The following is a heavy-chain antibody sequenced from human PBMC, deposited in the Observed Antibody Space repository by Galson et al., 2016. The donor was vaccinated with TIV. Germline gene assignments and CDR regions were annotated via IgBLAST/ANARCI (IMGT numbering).Heavy chain of an antibody. CDR1: GGTFSNYG. CDR2: IIPIFGVP. D-gene: IGHD3-10*01. J-gene: IGHJ4*02. V-gene: IGHV1-69*01. CDR3: ARGFSKLRYYGSGSYLYFDY. Sequence: QSGAEVKKPGESLKISCKASGGTFSNYGVSWVRQAPGQGLEWMGGIIPIFGVPKYGQKFQGRLTITADESTSTAYMELSSLRSEDTAMYYCARGFSKLRYYGSGSYLYFDYWGQGTLVTVSS.